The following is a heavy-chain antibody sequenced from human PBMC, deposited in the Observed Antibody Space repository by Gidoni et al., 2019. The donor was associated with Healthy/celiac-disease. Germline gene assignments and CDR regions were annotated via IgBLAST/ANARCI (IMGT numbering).Heavy chain of an antibody. Sequence: EVQLVESGGGLVQPGGSLRLSCAASGFTFRSYSMIWVRQAPGKGLEWVSYISSSSSTIYYADSVKGRFTISRDNAKNSLYLQMNSLRAEDTAVYYCARDGKLRYFDWLPLPTQYFDYWGQGTLVTVSS. V-gene: IGHV3-48*01. CDR2: ISSSSSTI. CDR3: ARDGKLRYFDWLPLPTQYFDY. D-gene: IGHD3-9*01. CDR1: GFTFRSYS. J-gene: IGHJ4*02.